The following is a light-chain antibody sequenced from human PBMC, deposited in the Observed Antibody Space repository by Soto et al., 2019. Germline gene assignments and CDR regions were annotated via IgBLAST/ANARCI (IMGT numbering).Light chain of an antibody. V-gene: IGLV1-47*01. CDR3: AAWDDSLSGVV. Sequence: QSVLTQPPSASGTPGQRVTISCSGSSSNIGSNYVYWYQQLPGTAPKLLIYRNNQRASGVPGRCSGSKSGPSASLAISGLRCEDEADSYCAAWDDSLSGVVFGGGTKLTVL. J-gene: IGLJ2*01. CDR2: RNN. CDR1: SSNIGSNY.